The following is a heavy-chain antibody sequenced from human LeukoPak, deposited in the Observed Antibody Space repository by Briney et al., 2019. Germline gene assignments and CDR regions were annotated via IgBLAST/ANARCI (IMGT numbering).Heavy chain of an antibody. Sequence: SETLSLTCTVSGGSVSSGSYYWSWIRQPPGKGLEWIGYIYYSGSTNYNPSLKSRVTISVDTSKNQFSLKLSSVTAADTAVYYCARMTTVVTPKTHLHFDYWGQGTLVTVSS. V-gene: IGHV4-61*01. CDR3: ARMTTVVTPKTHLHFDY. J-gene: IGHJ4*02. D-gene: IGHD4-23*01. CDR2: IYYSGST. CDR1: GGSVSSGSYY.